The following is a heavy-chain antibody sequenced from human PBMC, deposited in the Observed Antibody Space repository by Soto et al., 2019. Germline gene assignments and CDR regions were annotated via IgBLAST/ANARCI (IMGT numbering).Heavy chain of an antibody. CDR2: IYYTGST. D-gene: IGHD2-8*01. CDR1: GGSISSTTYY. J-gene: IGHJ4*02. Sequence: QLQLQESGPGLVKPSETLSLTCTVSGGSISSTTYYWGWIRQPPGKGLEWIGSIYYTGSTHYNPALKGRVTFSVDTSKNQFSLKLSSVTAADTAVYYCARHPTIAELMVYATHYFDHWGQGTLVTVSS. V-gene: IGHV4-39*01. CDR3: ARHPTIAELMVYATHYFDH.